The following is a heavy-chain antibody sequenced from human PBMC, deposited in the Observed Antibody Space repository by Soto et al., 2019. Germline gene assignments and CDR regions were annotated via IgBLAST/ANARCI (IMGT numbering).Heavy chain of an antibody. Sequence: GGSLRLSCAASGFTVSSNYMSWVRQAPGKGLEWVSVIYSGGSTYYADSVKGRFTISRDNSKNTLYLQMNSLRAEDTAVYYCARDRNHRIGTREGTSYYYYMDVWGKGTTVTVSS. CDR1: GFTVSSNY. J-gene: IGHJ6*03. CDR3: ARDRNHRIGTREGTSYYYYMDV. V-gene: IGHV3-66*01. CDR2: IYSGGST. D-gene: IGHD1-1*01.